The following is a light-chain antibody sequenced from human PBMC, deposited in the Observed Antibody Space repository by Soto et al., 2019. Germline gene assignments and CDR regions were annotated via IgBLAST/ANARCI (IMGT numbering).Light chain of an antibody. CDR2: KAS. CDR1: QSISSW. CDR3: HEYNDYSPA. V-gene: IGKV1-5*03. J-gene: IGKJ2*01. Sequence: DIRMTQSPSTLSASIGDRVTVTCRASQSISSWLAWYQQKPGKATKLLIYKASSLESGVPSRFSGSGSGTEFTLSISSLQPDDFATYFCHEYNDYSPAFGQGTKLEIK.